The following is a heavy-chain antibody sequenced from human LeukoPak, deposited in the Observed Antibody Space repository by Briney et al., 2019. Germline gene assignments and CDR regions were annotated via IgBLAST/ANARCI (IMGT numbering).Heavy chain of an antibody. J-gene: IGHJ6*03. V-gene: IGHV4-39*07. CDR2: IYYTGST. CDR1: GGSISTSTYY. Sequence: PSETLSLTCTVSGGSISTSTYYWAWIRQPPGKGLEWIGRIYYTGSTYYNPSLKSRVTISVDTSKNQFSLKLSSVTAADTAVYYCARECPPTRRQKNRVAYMDVWGKGTTVTVSS. D-gene: IGHD1-14*01. CDR3: ARECPPTRRQKNRVAYMDV.